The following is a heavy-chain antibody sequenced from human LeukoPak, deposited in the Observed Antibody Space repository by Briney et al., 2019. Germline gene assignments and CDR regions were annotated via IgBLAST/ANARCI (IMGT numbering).Heavy chain of an antibody. D-gene: IGHD3-3*01. CDR2: INSDGSST. CDR3: ARQAYQYYDFWSGYHDY. CDR1: GFTFSSYW. V-gene: IGHV3-74*01. Sequence: PGGSLRLSCADSGFTFSSYWMHWVRQAPGKGLVWVSRINSDGSSTSYADSVKGRFTISRDNAKNTLYLQMNSLRAEDTAVYYCARQAYQYYDFWSGYHDYWGQGTLVTVSS. J-gene: IGHJ4*02.